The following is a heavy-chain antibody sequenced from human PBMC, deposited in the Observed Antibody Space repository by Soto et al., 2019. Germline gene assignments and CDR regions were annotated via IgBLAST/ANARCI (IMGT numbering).Heavy chain of an antibody. Sequence: SETLSLTCTVSGGSISSYYWSWIRQPPGKGLEWIGYIYYSGSTNYNPSLKSRVTISVDTSKNQFSLKLSSVTAADTAVYYCARERITMVRGAGGTYYFDYWGQGTLVTVSS. CDR1: GGSISSYY. J-gene: IGHJ4*02. V-gene: IGHV4-59*01. CDR2: IYYSGST. CDR3: ARERITMVRGAGGTYYFDY. D-gene: IGHD3-10*01.